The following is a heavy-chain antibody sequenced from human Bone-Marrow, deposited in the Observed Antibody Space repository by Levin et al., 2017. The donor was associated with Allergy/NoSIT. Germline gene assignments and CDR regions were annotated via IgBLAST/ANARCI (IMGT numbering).Heavy chain of an antibody. CDR3: ARDRGGDNYSYYYGLDV. CDR1: GFPFDDYA. V-gene: IGHV3-9*01. Sequence: SCAASGFPFDDYAMHWVRQAPGKGLEWVSGISWSSHTIDYADSVRGRFTISRDNGKKSLYLQMRSLRGEDTAVYYCARDRGGDNYSYYYGLDVWGQGTTVTVSS. D-gene: IGHD2-21*02. CDR2: ISWSSHTI. J-gene: IGHJ6*02.